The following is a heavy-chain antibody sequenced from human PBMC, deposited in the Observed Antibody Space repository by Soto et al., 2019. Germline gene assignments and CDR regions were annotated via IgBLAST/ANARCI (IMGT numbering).Heavy chain of an antibody. CDR2: ISGSGGST. D-gene: IGHD2-15*01. Sequence: EVQLLESGGGLVQPGGSLRLSYAASGFTFSSYAMTWVRQAPGKGLEWVSVISGSGGSTYYADSVKGRFTISRDNSKNTLYLQMNSLRAEDTAVDYCAKDIGEAATPSWMNSWGQGTLVTVSS. CDR1: GFTFSSYA. CDR3: AKDIGEAATPSWMNS. V-gene: IGHV3-23*01. J-gene: IGHJ4*02.